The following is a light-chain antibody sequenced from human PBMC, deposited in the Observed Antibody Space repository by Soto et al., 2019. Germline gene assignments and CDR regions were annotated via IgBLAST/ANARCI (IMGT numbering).Light chain of an antibody. V-gene: IGLV2-14*01. Sequence: QSALTQPASVSGSPGQSITISCTGTSSDVGCYNYVSWYQQHPGKAPKLMIYEVSNRPSGVSNRFSGSKSVNTASLTISGLQAEDEADYYCSSYTSSSTLDVFGTGTKLTVL. CDR3: SSYTSSSTLDV. J-gene: IGLJ1*01. CDR1: SSDVGCYNY. CDR2: EVS.